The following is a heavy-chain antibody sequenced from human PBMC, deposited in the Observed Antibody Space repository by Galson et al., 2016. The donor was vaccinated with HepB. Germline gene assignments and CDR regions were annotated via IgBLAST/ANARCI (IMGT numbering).Heavy chain of an antibody. V-gene: IGHV4-59*02. Sequence: LSLTCTVSGGSVSGYYWSWIRQPPGKGLEWIGYMYYSGGTNYNPSLKSRVIISVDTSKNQFSLKLNSVTAADTAVYHCARMPFRSWFDPWGQGTLVTVSS. D-gene: IGHD2-2*01. CDR1: GGSVSGYY. J-gene: IGHJ5*02. CDR3: ARMPFRSWFDP. CDR2: MYYSGGT.